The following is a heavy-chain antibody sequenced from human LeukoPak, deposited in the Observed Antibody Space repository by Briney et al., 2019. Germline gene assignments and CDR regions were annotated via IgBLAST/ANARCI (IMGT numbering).Heavy chain of an antibody. D-gene: IGHD2-15*01. J-gene: IGHJ3*02. CDR3: ARGGGTGRAFDI. CDR1: GGSISSYY. Sequence: SETLSLTCTVSGGSISSYYWSWIRQPPGKGLEWIGYIYYSGSTNYNPSLKSRVTISVDTSKNQFSLKLSSVTAADTAVYYCARGGGTGRAFDIWGQGTMVTVSS. V-gene: IGHV4-59*01. CDR2: IYYSGST.